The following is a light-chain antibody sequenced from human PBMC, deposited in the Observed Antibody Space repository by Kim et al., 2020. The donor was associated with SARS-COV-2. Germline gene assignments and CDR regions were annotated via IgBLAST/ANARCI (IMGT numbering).Light chain of an antibody. CDR2: GAS. CDR3: QQYNNWPPMYT. V-gene: IGKV3-15*01. J-gene: IGKJ2*01. CDR1: QSVNSN. Sequence: SPGERATLSCRASQSVNSNLAWYQQKPGQAPRLLIYGASARATGIPARFSGSGSGTEFTLTISSLQSEDFAVYYCQQYNNWPPMYTFGQGTKLEI.